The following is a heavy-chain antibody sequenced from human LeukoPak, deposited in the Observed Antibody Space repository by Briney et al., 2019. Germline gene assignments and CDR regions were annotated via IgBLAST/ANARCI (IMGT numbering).Heavy chain of an antibody. CDR2: ISYDGSNK. Sequence: PGGSLRLSCAASGFTFSSYAMHWVRQAPGKGLEWVAVISYDGSNKYYADSVKGRFTISRDNSKNTLYLQMNSLRAEDTAVYYCAGGSGCDCWGQGTLVTVSS. V-gene: IGHV3-30-3*01. D-gene: IGHD2-15*01. CDR1: GFTFSSYA. J-gene: IGHJ4*02. CDR3: AGGSGCDC.